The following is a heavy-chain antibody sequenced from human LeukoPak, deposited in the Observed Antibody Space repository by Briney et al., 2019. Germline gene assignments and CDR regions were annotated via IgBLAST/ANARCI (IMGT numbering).Heavy chain of an antibody. J-gene: IGHJ6*03. CDR2: IYYAGSS. V-gene: IGHV4-59*01. CDR1: GVSFSGYC. D-gene: IGHD3-22*01. Sequence: SETLSLTCTVYGVSFSGYCWSWIRQPPGKGLEWIGYIYYAGSSYYNPSLKSRVTISLDTSKKQFSLKLSTVTAADPAVYYCARSSEGRYYYDSGGDSYYYYYMDVWGKGTTVTISS. CDR3: ARSSEGRYYYDSGGDSYYYYYMDV.